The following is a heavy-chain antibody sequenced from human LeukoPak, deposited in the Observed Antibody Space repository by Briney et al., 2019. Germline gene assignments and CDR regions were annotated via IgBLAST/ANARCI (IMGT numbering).Heavy chain of an antibody. J-gene: IGHJ4*02. CDR3: ARALVVVAALDY. V-gene: IGHV3-48*03. D-gene: IGHD2-15*01. Sequence: GGSLRLSCAAPGFTFSSYEMNWVRQAPGKGLEWVSYISSSGSTIYYADSVKGRFTISRDNAKNSLYLQMNSLRAEDTAVYYCARALVVVAALDYWGQGTLVTVSS. CDR1: GFTFSSYE. CDR2: ISSSGSTI.